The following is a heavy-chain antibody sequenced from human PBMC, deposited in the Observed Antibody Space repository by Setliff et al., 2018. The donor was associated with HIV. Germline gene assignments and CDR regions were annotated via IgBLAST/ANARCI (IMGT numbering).Heavy chain of an antibody. CDR1: GYSFSNYF. D-gene: IGHD1-1*01. J-gene: IGHJ4*02. CDR2: IKPGTP. CDR3: ARDPTGPTGEDY. Sequence: AASVKVSCKTSGYSFSNYFIHWVRQAPGQGLEWMGMIKPGTPNIAQKFLRRATMTGDTSTSTVYMELSSLRSEDTAVYYCARDPTGPTGEDYWGQGTLVTVSS. V-gene: IGHV1-46*01.